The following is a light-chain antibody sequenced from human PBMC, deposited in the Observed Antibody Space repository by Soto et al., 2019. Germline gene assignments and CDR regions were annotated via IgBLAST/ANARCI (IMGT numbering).Light chain of an antibody. J-gene: IGLJ2*01. CDR1: SSNIGSHT. CDR2: SNN. V-gene: IGLV1-44*01. CDR3: AAWDDSLNGRVV. Sequence: QSVLTQPPSASGTPGQRVTISCSGSSSNIGSHTVNWYQQLPGTAPKLLIYSNNQRPSGVPDRFSGSKSGTSASLAISGLQSEDEGDYYCAAWDDSLNGRVVFGGGTKVTVL.